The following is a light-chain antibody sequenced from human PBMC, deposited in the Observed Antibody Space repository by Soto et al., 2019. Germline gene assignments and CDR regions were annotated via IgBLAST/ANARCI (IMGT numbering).Light chain of an antibody. CDR2: AAS. CDR3: QQSYKIPIT. V-gene: IGKV1-39*01. CDR1: QSISTY. J-gene: IGKJ5*01. Sequence: DIQMTQCPPSLSASVGDRVTITCRASQSISTYLNWYQQKPGKAPKLLIYAASTLPSGVPSRFSGSGAGTDFTRIISSLQPEDFATFDCQQSYKIPITFGQGTRLEIK.